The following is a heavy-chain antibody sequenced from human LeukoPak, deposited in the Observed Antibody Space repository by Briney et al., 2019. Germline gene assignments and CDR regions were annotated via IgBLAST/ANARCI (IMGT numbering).Heavy chain of an antibody. J-gene: IGHJ4*02. CDR2: IYPGDSDT. Sequence: GESLKISCTGSGYSFTSYWIGWVRPMPRQGLERMGIIYPGDSDTRYRPPFQGQVTISADKSISTAYLQWSSLKASDTAMYYCARQRDYYFDYWGQGTLVTVSS. CDR1: GYSFTSYW. V-gene: IGHV5-51*01. CDR3: ARQRDYYFDY.